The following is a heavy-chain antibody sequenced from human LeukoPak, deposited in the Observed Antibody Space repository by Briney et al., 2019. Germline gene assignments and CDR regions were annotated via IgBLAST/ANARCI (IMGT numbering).Heavy chain of an antibody. CDR3: ARDPAGYGSEDENWFDP. Sequence: ASVKVSCKASGGTFSSYAISWVRQAPGQGLEWMGEIIPIFGTANYAQKFQGRVTITADKSTSTAYMELSSLRSDDTAVYYCARDPAGYGSEDENWFDPWGQGTLVTVSS. CDR2: IIPIFGTA. J-gene: IGHJ5*02. D-gene: IGHD3-10*01. CDR1: GGTFSSYA. V-gene: IGHV1-69*06.